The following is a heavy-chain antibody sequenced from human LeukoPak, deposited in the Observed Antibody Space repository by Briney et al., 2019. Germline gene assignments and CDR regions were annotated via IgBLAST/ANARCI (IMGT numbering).Heavy chain of an antibody. CDR3: AKASNTWNYFDY. CDR1: GFTFDDYG. Sequence: GGSLRLSCAASGFTFDDYGMSWVRQAPGKGLEWVSAISGSGGSTYYADSVKGRFTISRDNSKNTLSLQMNSLRAEDTAIYYCAKASNTWNYFDYWGQGTLVTVSS. V-gene: IGHV3-23*01. J-gene: IGHJ4*02. CDR2: ISGSGGST. D-gene: IGHD1-1*01.